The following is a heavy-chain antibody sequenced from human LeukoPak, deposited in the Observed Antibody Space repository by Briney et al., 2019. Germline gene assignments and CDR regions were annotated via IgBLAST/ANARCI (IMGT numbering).Heavy chain of an antibody. CDR1: GGSISSYH. Sequence: PSETLSLTCTVSGGSISSYHWSWIRQPPGTGLEWIGYIYYSGSTNYNPSLKSPVTISVDTSKSQFSLKLNSVTAADTAVYYCARDAWVPAAEANYYYYYGMDVWGQGTTVTVSS. D-gene: IGHD2-2*01. CDR2: IYYSGST. CDR3: ARDAWVPAAEANYYYYYGMDV. V-gene: IGHV4-59*01. J-gene: IGHJ6*02.